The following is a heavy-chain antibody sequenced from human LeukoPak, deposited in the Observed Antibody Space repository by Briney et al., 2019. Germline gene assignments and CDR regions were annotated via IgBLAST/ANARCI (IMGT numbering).Heavy chain of an antibody. Sequence: SETLSLTCTVSGGSISSGDYYWSWIRQPPGTGLEWIGYIYYSGSTYYNPSLKSRVTISVDTSKNQFSLKLSSVTAADTAVYYCARVSGYSYYFDYWGQGTLVTVSS. D-gene: IGHD3-22*01. CDR1: GGSISSGDYY. V-gene: IGHV4-30-4*01. CDR2: IYYSGST. J-gene: IGHJ4*02. CDR3: ARVSGYSYYFDY.